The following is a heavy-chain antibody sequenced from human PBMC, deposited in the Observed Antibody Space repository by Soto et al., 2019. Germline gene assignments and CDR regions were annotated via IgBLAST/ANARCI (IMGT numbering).Heavy chain of an antibody. CDR2: IYYSGST. J-gene: IGHJ3*02. D-gene: IGHD6-6*01. V-gene: IGHV4-31*03. CDR3: AGLYSSSAWSHATDAFDI. Sequence: PSETLSLTCTVSGGSISSGGYYWSWIRQHPGKGLEWIGYIYYSGSTYYNPSLKSRVTISVDTSKNQFSLKLSSVTAADTAVYYCAGLYSSSAWSHATDAFDIWGQGTMVTVSS. CDR1: GGSISSGGYY.